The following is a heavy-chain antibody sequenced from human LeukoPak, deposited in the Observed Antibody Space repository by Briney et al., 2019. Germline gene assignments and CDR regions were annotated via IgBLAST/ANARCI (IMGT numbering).Heavy chain of an antibody. CDR1: GFTFSTYA. D-gene: IGHD6-19*01. CDR3: AKGRGSGWAMFDY. J-gene: IGHJ4*02. CDR2: ISGNGVST. V-gene: IGHV3-23*01. Sequence: GGSLRLSCAASGFTFSTYAMTWVLQAPGKGLEWVSFISGNGVSTYYADSVKGRFTISRDNSKNTLYLQMNSLRAEDTAVYYCAKGRGSGWAMFDYWGQGTLVTVSS.